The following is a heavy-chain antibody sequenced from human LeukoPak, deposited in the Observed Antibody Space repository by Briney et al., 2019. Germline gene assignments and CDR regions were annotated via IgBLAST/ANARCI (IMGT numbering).Heavy chain of an antibody. CDR3: ARGGAGLRYFDWLSSWFDP. CDR2: INHSGST. V-gene: IGHV4-34*01. J-gene: IGHJ5*02. D-gene: IGHD3-9*01. Sequence: PETLSLTCAVYGGSFSGYYWSWIRQPPGKGLEWIGEINHSGSTNYNPSLKSRVTISVDTSKNQFSLKLSSVTAADTAVYYCARGGAGLRYFDWLSSWFDPWGQGTLVTVSS. CDR1: GGSFSGYY.